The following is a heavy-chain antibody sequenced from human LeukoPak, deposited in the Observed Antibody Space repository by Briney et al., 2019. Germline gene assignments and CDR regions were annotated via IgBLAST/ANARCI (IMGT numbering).Heavy chain of an antibody. D-gene: IGHD6-6*01. V-gene: IGHV1-18*01. CDR3: ARDHDSSSPLY. J-gene: IGHJ4*02. CDR1: GYTFTNYG. CDR2: ISAYSGDT. Sequence: VASVKVSCKASGYTFTNYGISWVRQAPGQGLEWMGWISAYSGDTNYAQNLQGRVTMTRDTSISTAYMELSRPRSDDTAVYYCARDHDSSSPLYWGQGTLVTVSS.